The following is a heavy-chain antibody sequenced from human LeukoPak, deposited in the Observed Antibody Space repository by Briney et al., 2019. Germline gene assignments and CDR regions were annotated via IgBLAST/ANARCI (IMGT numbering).Heavy chain of an antibody. CDR3: TRVRREAFDY. J-gene: IGHJ4*02. CDR1: EFTVSSTY. CDR2: IYSGGST. Sequence: PGGSLRLSCAASEFTVSSTYMSWVRQAPGKGLDWVSVIYSGGSTYYADSVKGRFTISRDNSKNTLYLQMNSLRAEDTAVYYCTRVRREAFDYWGQGTLVTVSS. V-gene: IGHV3-66*01. D-gene: IGHD5-24*01.